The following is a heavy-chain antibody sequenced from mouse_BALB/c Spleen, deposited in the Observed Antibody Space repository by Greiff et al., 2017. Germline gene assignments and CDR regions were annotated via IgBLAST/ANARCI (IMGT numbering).Heavy chain of an antibody. CDR3: TAHYGNYAIDAMDY. CDR2: IRLKSNNYAT. Sequence: EVQLVESGGGLVQPGGSMKLSCVASGFTFSNYWMNWVRQSPEKGLEWVAEIRLKSNNYATHYAESVKGRFTISRDDSKSSVYLQMNNLRAEDTGIYYCTAHYGNYAIDAMDYWGQGTSVTVSS. D-gene: IGHD2-1*01. J-gene: IGHJ4*01. CDR1: GFTFSNYW. V-gene: IGHV6-6*02.